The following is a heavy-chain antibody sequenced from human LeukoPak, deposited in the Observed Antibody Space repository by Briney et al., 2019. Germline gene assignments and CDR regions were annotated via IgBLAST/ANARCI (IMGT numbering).Heavy chain of an antibody. D-gene: IGHD3-10*01. Sequence: XLXXXCXVCGGSISSSNWWSWVRPPPGKGLEWIGEIYHSGSTNYNPSLKSRVTISVDKSKNQFSLKLSSVTAADTAVYYCARVWFGELAANWFDPWGQGTLVTVS. CDR3: ARVWFGELAANWFDP. CDR2: IYHSGST. V-gene: IGHV4-4*02. CDR1: GGSISSSNW. J-gene: IGHJ5*02.